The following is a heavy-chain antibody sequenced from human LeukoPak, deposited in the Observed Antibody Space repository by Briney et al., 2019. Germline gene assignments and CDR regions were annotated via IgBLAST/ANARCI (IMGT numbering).Heavy chain of an antibody. CDR3: ARVRNGARFSDY. Sequence: TSETLSLTCTVSGGSISSYYWSWIRQPPGKGLEWIGYIYYSGSTNYNPSLKSRVTISVDTSKNQFSLKLSSVTAADTAVYFCARVRNGARFSDYWGQGTLVTVSS. J-gene: IGHJ4*02. V-gene: IGHV4-59*01. CDR2: IYYSGST. D-gene: IGHD1-1*01. CDR1: GGSISSYY.